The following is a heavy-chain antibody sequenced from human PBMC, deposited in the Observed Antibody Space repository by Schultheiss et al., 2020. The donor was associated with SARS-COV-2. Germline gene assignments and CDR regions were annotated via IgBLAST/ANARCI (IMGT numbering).Heavy chain of an antibody. D-gene: IGHD3-16*01. Sequence: GESLKISCAASGFSFSSYWMSWVRQTPEKGLEWVANIKQDGSERYYVDSVKGRFTISRDNSKNTLYLQMNSLRAEDTAVYYCAKDALGLRITPTAQDYWGQGTLVTVSS. J-gene: IGHJ4*02. V-gene: IGHV3-7*01. CDR1: GFSFSSYW. CDR2: IKQDGSER. CDR3: AKDALGLRITPTAQDY.